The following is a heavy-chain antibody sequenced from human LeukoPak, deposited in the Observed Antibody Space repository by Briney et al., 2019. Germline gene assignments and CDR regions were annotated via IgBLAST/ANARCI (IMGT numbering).Heavy chain of an antibody. CDR1: GYSFNTYW. CDR2: IYPGDSDT. Sequence: GESPRISCKGSGYSFNTYWIGWVRQMPGKGLEWMGIIYPGDSDTRYSPSFQGQVIMSADKSINTAYLQWNSLKASDTAMYYCARRKGCSSTSCPPDYWGQGTLVTVSS. J-gene: IGHJ4*02. D-gene: IGHD2-2*01. V-gene: IGHV5-51*01. CDR3: ARRKGCSSTSCPPDY.